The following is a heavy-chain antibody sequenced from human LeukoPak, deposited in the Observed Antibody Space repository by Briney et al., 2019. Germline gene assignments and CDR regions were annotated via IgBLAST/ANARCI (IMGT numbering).Heavy chain of an antibody. CDR3: ARGPWGYCSSTTCPNWFDP. V-gene: IGHV4-34*01. Sequence: SETLSLTCAVYGGSFSGYYWSWIRQPPGKGLEWIGEINHSGSTNYNPSLKSRVAISVDTSKNQLSLKLSPVTAADTAVYYCARGPWGYCSSTTCPNWFDPWGQGTLVTVSS. CDR2: INHSGST. D-gene: IGHD2-2*01. CDR1: GGSFSGYY. J-gene: IGHJ5*02.